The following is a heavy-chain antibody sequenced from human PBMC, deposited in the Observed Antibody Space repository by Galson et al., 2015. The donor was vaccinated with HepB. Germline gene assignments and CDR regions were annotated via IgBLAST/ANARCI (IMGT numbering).Heavy chain of an antibody. CDR2: ISFDGSTT. CDR3: ARDWGDIVVVVATTMPAKFDY. D-gene: IGHD2-15*01. CDR1: GFTFSSYA. Sequence: SLRLSCAVSGFTFSSYAMHWARQVPGRGLEWVAIISFDGSTTYYADSVKGRFTVSRDNSKNTLYLQLNRLRVEDTAVYYCARDWGDIVVVVATTMPAKFDYWGQGTLVTVSS. J-gene: IGHJ4*02. V-gene: IGHV3-30-3*01.